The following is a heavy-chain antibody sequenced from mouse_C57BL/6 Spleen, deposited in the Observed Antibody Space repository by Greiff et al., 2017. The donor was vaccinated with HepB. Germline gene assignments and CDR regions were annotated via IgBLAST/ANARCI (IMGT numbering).Heavy chain of an antibody. D-gene: IGHD1-1*01. CDR2: ISYDGSN. V-gene: IGHV3-6*01. CDR3: ARGDPHYGSRRFAY. Sequence: EVKLEESGPGLVKPSQSLSLTCSVTGYSITSGYYWNWIRQFPGNKLEWMGYISYDGSNNYNPSLKNRISITRDTSKNQFFLKLNSVTTEDTATYYSARGDPHYGSRRFAYWGQGTLVTVSA. CDR1: GYSITSGYY. J-gene: IGHJ3*01.